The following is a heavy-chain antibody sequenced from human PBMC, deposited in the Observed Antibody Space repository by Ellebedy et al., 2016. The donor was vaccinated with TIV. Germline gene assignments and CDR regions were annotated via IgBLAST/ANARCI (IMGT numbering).Heavy chain of an antibody. Sequence: PGGSLRLSCATSGFTFNNYALHWVRQAPGKGLEWVTVISNDGSSKHYADSVKGRFAISRDNFKNTLYLEMNSLRPEDTAVYYCAREKPVAARFRGAFDIWGQGTMVTVSS. CDR2: ISNDGSSK. CDR3: AREKPVAARFRGAFDI. D-gene: IGHD6-19*01. J-gene: IGHJ3*02. CDR1: GFTFNNYA. V-gene: IGHV3-30*09.